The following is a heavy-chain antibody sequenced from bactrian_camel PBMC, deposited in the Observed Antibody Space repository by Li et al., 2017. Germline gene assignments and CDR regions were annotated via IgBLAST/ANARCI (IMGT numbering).Heavy chain of an antibody. D-gene: IGHD5*01. CDR2: ISPGGGSS. CDR3: AAGWGNCLIDAGY. V-gene: IGHV3S42*01. J-gene: IGHJ6*01. Sequence: VQLVESGGASVHSGESLELSCQASGFTYATYCMGWFRQAPGQKREAVAAISPGGGSSIYTYPVQGRFTISRDAVKNTLYLQMTDVKPEDTGAYYCAAGWGNCLIDAGYWGQGTQVTVS. CDR1: GFTYATYC.